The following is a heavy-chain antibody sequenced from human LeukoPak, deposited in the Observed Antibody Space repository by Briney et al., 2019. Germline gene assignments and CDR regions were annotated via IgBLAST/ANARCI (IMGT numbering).Heavy chain of an antibody. CDR2: IYHSGST. D-gene: IGHD3-22*01. CDR3: ARDALFSYYYDSSGYGY. Sequence: PSETLSLTCAVSGYSISSGYYWGWIRQPPGKGLEWIGSIYHSGSTYYNPSLKGRVTISVDTSKNQFSLKLSSVTAADTAVYYCARDALFSYYYDSSGYGYWGQGTLVTVSS. CDR1: GYSISSGYY. V-gene: IGHV4-38-2*02. J-gene: IGHJ4*02.